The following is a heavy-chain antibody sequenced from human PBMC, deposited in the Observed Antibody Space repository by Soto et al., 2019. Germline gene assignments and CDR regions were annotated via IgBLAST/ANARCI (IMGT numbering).Heavy chain of an antibody. J-gene: IGHJ6*02. CDR2: INHSGST. CDR3: ARGLEGIQLWSSGYYYYCMDV. V-gene: IGHV4-34*01. Sequence: PSETLSLTCAVYGGSFSGYYWSWIRQPPGKGLERIGEINHSGSTNYNPSLKSRVTISVDTSKNQFSLKLSSVTAADTAVYYCARGLEGIQLWSSGYYYYCMDVWGQGPAVTV. D-gene: IGHD5-18*01. CDR1: GGSFSGYY.